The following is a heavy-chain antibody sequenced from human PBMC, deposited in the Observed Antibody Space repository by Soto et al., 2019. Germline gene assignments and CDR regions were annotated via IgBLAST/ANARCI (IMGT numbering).Heavy chain of an antibody. D-gene: IGHD2-15*01. Sequence: EVQLVESGGGLVQPGGSLRLSCAASGFTFSNYWMSWVRQAPGEGLEWVANIKQDGSENSYVDSVKGRFTISRDNAKNSVYLQMNSLRAEDTAVYYCARGRYCSGGRCYFDNRGQGTPVTVSS. V-gene: IGHV3-7*04. CDR2: IKQDGSEN. CDR1: GFTFSNYW. J-gene: IGHJ4*02. CDR3: ARGRYCSGGRCYFDN.